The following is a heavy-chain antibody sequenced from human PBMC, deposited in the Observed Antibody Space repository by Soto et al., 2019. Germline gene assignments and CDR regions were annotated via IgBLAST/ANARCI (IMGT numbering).Heavy chain of an antibody. Sequence: QVQLQESGPGLVKPSQTLSLTCTVSGGSISSGGYYWSWIRQHPGKGLEWIGYIYYSGSTYYNPSLKSRVTKSVDTSKNQFSLKLSSVTAAATPVYYCARDPGAHCSGGSCHSFNFAYWGQGTLVTVSS. V-gene: IGHV4-31*03. CDR2: IYYSGST. CDR3: ARDPGAHCSGGSCHSFNFAY. J-gene: IGHJ4*02. D-gene: IGHD2-15*01. CDR1: GGSISSGGYY.